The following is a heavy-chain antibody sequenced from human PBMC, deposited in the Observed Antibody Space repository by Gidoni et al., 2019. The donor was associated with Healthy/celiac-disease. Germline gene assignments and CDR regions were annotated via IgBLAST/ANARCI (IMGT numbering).Heavy chain of an antibody. CDR2: IWYDGSNK. J-gene: IGHJ4*02. D-gene: IGHD6-6*01. Sequence: QVQLVESGGGVVQPGRSLRLSCAASGFTFSSYGMHWVRQAPGKGRAWVAFIWYDGSNKYYADSVKGRFTISRDNSKNTLYLQMNSLRAEDTAVYYCARMYSSSSLGDYWGQGTLVTVSS. CDR3: ARMYSSSSLGDY. CDR1: GFTFSSYG. V-gene: IGHV3-33*01.